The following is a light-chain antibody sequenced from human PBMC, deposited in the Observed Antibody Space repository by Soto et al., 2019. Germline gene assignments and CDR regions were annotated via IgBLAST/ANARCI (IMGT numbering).Light chain of an antibody. CDR3: QQYNDWPLLT. CDR1: QNVNSY. Sequence: EIVLTQSPATLSLSPGERATLSCRASQNVNSYLAWYQQKPGQAPRLVIYDVSNRATGIPARFSGSGSGTEFTLTISSLQSEDFAVYYCQQYNDWPLLTFGGGTKVEIK. V-gene: IGKV3-11*01. CDR2: DVS. J-gene: IGKJ4*01.